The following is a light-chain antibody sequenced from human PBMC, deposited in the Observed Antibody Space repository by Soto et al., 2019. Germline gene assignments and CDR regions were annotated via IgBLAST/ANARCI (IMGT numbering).Light chain of an antibody. CDR3: CSYAGSYTCG. J-gene: IGLJ1*01. V-gene: IGLV2-11*01. Sequence: QSALTQPRSVSGSPGQSVTISCTGTSSDVGGYNYVSWYQQRPGKAPKLMIYDVSKRPSGVPDRFSGSKSGNTASLTISGLQAEDETEYYCCSYAGSYTCGFGPGTKGTVL. CDR2: DVS. CDR1: SSDVGGYNY.